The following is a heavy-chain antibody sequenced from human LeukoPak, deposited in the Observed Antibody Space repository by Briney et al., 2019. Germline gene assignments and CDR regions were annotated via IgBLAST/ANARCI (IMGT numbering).Heavy chain of an antibody. V-gene: IGHV4-59*01. J-gene: IGHJ3*02. CDR2: IYYSGST. D-gene: IGHD6-19*01. CDR1: GGSISSYY. Sequence: SETLSLTCTVSGGSISSYYWSWIRQPPGKGLEWIGYIYYSGSTNYNPSLKSRVTISVDTSKNQFSLKLSSVTAADTAVYYCARDQFQQWLVGDAFDIWGQGTMVTVSS. CDR3: ARDQFQQWLVGDAFDI.